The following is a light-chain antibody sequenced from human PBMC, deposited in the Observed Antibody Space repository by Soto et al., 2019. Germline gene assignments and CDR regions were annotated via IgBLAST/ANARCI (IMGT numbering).Light chain of an antibody. J-gene: IGKJ5*01. V-gene: IGKV1-9*01. Sequence: DIPLTQSPSFLSSSFGDRVTITWGASQGINTYLAWYQQKPGKAPKLLIYPASTLHSGVPSRFSGSGSGTEFTLTITSLKNEDFATYHCQQVNDYTISFGQGTRLEIK. CDR2: PAS. CDR3: QQVNDYTIS. CDR1: QGINTY.